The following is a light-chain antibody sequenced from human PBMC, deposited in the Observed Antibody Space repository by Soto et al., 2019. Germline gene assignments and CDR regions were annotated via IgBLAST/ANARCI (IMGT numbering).Light chain of an antibody. CDR3: SSYTSSGTS. CDR1: SSDVGDYNS. Sequence: QSALTQPASVSGSPGQSITISCTGTSSDVGDYNSVSWYQQHPGKAPKLMIFDVDNRPSGVSIRFSGSKSATTASLTISGLQAEDEASYYCSSYTSSGTSFGGGTQLTVL. CDR2: DVD. V-gene: IGLV2-14*03. J-gene: IGLJ3*02.